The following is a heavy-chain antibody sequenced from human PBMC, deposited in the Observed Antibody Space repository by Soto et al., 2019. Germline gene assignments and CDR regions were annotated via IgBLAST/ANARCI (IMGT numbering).Heavy chain of an antibody. V-gene: IGHV2-5*02. CDR2: IYWDDDK. CDR3: AHSLIGYYYDSSGSNWFDP. Sequence: QITLKESGPTLVKPTQTLTLTCTFSGFSLSTSGVGVGWIRQPPGKALEWLALIYWDDDKRYSPSLKSRLTITNDTSKNQVPLTMTNSDPSDTATYYCAHSLIGYYYDSSGSNWFDPWGQGTLVTVSS. D-gene: IGHD3-22*01. J-gene: IGHJ5*02. CDR1: GFSLSTSGVG.